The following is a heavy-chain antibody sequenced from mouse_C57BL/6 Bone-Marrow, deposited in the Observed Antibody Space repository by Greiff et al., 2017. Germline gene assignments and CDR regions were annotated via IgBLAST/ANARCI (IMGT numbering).Heavy chain of an antibody. Sequence: VQLKESGAELVRPGASVKLSCTASGFNIKDDYMHWVKQRPEQGLEWIGWIDPENGDTEYASKFQGKATITADTSSNTAYLQLSSLTSEDTAVYYCTTSDYSFAYWGQGTLVTVSA. CDR3: TTSDYSFAY. D-gene: IGHD2-4*01. V-gene: IGHV14-4*01. J-gene: IGHJ3*01. CDR1: GFNIKDDY. CDR2: IDPENGDT.